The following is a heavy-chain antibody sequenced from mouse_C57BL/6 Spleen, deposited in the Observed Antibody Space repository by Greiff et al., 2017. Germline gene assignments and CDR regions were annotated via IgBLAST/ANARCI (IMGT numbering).Heavy chain of an antibody. CDR1: GFTFSDYG. CDR3: ARRGLDYGNSLYAMDY. J-gene: IGHJ4*01. CDR2: ISNLAYSI. D-gene: IGHD1-1*01. V-gene: IGHV5-15*01. Sequence: EVHLVESGGGLVQPGGSLKLSCAASGFTFSDYGMAWVRQAPRKGPEWVAFISNLAYSIYYADTVTGRYTISRENAKNTLYLEMSSLRAEDTAMYYCARRGLDYGNSLYAMDYWGQGTSVTVSS.